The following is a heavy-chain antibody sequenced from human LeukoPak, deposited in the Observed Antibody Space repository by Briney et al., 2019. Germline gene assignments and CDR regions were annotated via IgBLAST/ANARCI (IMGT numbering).Heavy chain of an antibody. V-gene: IGHV3-48*03. CDR1: GFTFSSYE. J-gene: IGHJ6*02. CDR3: TRNYDFWSGPPAGYGMDV. CDR2: ISSSGSTI. D-gene: IGHD3-3*01. Sequence: GGSLRLSCAASGFTFSSYEMNWVRQAPGKGLEWVSYISSSGSTIYYADSVKGRFTISRDNAKTSLYLQMNSLRAEDTAVYYCTRNYDFWSGPPAGYGMDVWGQGTTVTVSS.